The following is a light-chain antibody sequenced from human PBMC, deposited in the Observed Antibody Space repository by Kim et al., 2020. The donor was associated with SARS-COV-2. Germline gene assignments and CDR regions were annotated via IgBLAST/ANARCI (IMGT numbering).Light chain of an antibody. V-gene: IGLV3-19*01. Sequence: SSELTQDPAVSVALGQTVRITCLGDSLRSYYATWYQQKPGQAPKVVIYGKDNRPSGIPDRFSGSSSGNTAYLTITGTQAGDEADYYCNSRDSNDNVVFGGGTKVTVL. CDR3: NSRDSNDNVV. CDR1: SLRSYY. CDR2: GKD. J-gene: IGLJ2*01.